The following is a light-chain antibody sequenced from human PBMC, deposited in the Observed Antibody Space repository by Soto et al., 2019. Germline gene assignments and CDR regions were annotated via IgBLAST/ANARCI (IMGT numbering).Light chain of an antibody. CDR2: DAS. J-gene: IGKJ1*01. CDR1: QSISSNY. V-gene: IGKV3-20*01. CDR3: QQYGGSPRT. Sequence: EIVLTQSPGTLSLYPGERATLSCRASQSISSNYLAWYQQTPGQAPRLLIYDASSRAAGIPDRFSGSGSGTDFTLTISRLEPEDFGVYYCQQYGGSPRTFGQGTKVEIK.